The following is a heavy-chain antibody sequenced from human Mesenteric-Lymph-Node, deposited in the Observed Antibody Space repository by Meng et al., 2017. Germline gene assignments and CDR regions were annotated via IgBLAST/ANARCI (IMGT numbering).Heavy chain of an antibody. V-gene: IGHV5-51*01. Sequence: KVSCKGSGYSFYGYWIAWVRQMPGKGLEWMGIIYPGDSDTRYSPSFQGQVTISADKSISTAYLQWSSLKASDTAMYYCARLHSSGWYGSPKNFDYWGQGTLVTVSS. CDR1: GYSFYGYW. CDR2: IYPGDSDT. D-gene: IGHD6-19*01. J-gene: IGHJ4*02. CDR3: ARLHSSGWYGSPKNFDY.